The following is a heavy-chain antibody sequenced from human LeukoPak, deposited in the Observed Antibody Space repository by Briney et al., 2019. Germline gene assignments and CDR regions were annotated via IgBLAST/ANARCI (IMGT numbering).Heavy chain of an antibody. Sequence: SETLSLTCTVSGGSISSSSYYWGWIRQPPGKGLEWIWSIYYSESTYYNPSLKSRVTISVDTSKNQFSLKLSSVTAADTAVYYCAREGADCGGDCYYFDYWGQGTLVTVSS. J-gene: IGHJ4*02. CDR2: IYYSEST. D-gene: IGHD2-21*02. V-gene: IGHV4-39*07. CDR1: GGSISSSSYY. CDR3: AREGADCGGDCYYFDY.